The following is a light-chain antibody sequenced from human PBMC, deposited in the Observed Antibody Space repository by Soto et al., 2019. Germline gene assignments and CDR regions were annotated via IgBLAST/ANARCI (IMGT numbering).Light chain of an antibody. J-gene: IGLJ3*02. V-gene: IGLV2-11*01. CDR3: CSYAGSYTHWV. CDR1: SSDVGGYNY. CDR2: DVS. Sequence: QPVLTQPRSVSGSPGQSVTISCTGTSSDVGGYNYVSWYQKHPGKAPKFMIYDVSKRPSGVPDRFSGSKSGNTASLTISGLQAEDEADYYCCSYAGSYTHWVFGGGTKVTVL.